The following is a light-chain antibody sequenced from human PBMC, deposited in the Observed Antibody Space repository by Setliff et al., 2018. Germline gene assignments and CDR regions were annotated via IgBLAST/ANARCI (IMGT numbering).Light chain of an antibody. CDR2: DAY. J-gene: IGKJ1*01. V-gene: IGKV3-11*01. CDR1: QRISRY. Sequence: EIVLTQSPATLSLSPGESATLSCRASQRISRYLAWYQQKPGQVPRLLIYDAYSRATGVPPRFSASGSGTDFTLTISSLEPEDFAIYFCQHRNNWLTWTFGQGTKVDIK. CDR3: QHRNNWLTWT.